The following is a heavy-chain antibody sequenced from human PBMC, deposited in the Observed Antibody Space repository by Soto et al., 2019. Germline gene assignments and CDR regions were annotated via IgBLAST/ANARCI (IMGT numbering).Heavy chain of an antibody. J-gene: IGHJ5*02. V-gene: IGHV3-33*01. CDR2: IWYDGSNK. Sequence: QVQLVESGGGVVQPGRSLRLSCAASGFTFSSYGMHWVRQAPGKGLEWVAVIWYDGSNKYYADSVKGRFTISRDNSKNTRYLQMNSLRAEDTAVYYCARDRSLAAATYNWFDPWGQGTLVTVSS. CDR3: ARDRSLAAATYNWFDP. D-gene: IGHD6-13*01. CDR1: GFTFSSYG.